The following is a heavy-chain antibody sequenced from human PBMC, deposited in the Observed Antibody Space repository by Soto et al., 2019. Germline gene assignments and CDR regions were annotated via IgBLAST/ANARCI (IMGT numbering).Heavy chain of an antibody. J-gene: IGHJ6*02. Sequence: QLVESGGGVVQPGRSLRLSCAASGFTFSSYGMQLVRQAPGKGLEWVALIRYDGSSKYYGDSVKGRFTISRDNTKNTLYLRMGNLGDEATVVYYCARASSPWEPYDYHYNVDVWGRGTPVPVSS. D-gene: IGHD1-26*01. CDR3: ARASSPWEPYDYHYNVDV. CDR2: IRYDGSSK. V-gene: IGHV3-33*01. CDR1: GFTFSSYG.